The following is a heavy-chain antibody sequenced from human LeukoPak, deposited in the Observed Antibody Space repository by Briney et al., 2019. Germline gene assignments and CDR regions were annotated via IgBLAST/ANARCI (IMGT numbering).Heavy chain of an antibody. CDR1: GGSISSYY. J-gene: IGHJ6*03. D-gene: IGHD1-26*01. CDR3: ARGLGATRGYYYYYYMDV. CDR2: IYYSGST. Sequence: SETLSLTCTVSGGSISSYYWSWIRQPPGKGLEGIGYIYYSGSTNYNPSLKSRVTISVDTSKNQFSLKLSSVTAADTAVYYCARGLGATRGYYYYYYMDVWGKGTTVTVSS. V-gene: IGHV4-59*01.